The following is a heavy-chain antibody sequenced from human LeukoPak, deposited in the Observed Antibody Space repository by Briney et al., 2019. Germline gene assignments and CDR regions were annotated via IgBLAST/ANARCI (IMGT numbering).Heavy chain of an antibody. Sequence: PGWSLRLSCAASGFTFSTYAMSWVHQAPRKALEWLSSISDSGSSTYYADPVKDRFTISTENSKKTLYLQMISLRPEDTAFYYCAREERVGATYYLDAWGQGTLVTVSS. D-gene: IGHD1-26*01. CDR3: AREERVGATYYLDA. CDR2: ISDSGSST. V-gene: IGHV3-23*01. CDR1: GFTFSTYA. J-gene: IGHJ4*02.